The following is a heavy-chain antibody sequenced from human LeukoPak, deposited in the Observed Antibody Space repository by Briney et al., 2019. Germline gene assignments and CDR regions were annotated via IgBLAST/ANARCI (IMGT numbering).Heavy chain of an antibody. V-gene: IGHV1-18*01. D-gene: IGHD3-10*01. CDR1: GGTFSSYA. CDR3: ARDYYGPFPKLDY. J-gene: IGHJ4*02. CDR2: ISAYNGNT. Sequence: ASVKVSCKASGGTFSSYAISWVRQAPGQGLEWMGWISAYNGNTNYAQKLQGRVTMTTDTSTSTAYMELRSLRSDDTAVYYCARDYYGPFPKLDYWGQGTLVTVSS.